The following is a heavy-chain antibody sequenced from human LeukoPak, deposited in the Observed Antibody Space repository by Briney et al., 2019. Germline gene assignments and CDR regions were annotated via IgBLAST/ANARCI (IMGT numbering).Heavy chain of an antibody. CDR1: GFTFSSYG. CDR3: ARGVLLFDY. J-gene: IGHJ4*02. V-gene: IGHV3-30*03. Sequence: GGSLRLSCAASGFTFSSYGMHWVRQAPGKGLEWVAVISYDGSNKYYADSVKGRFTISRDNSKNTPYLQMNSLRAEDTAVYYCARGVLLFDYWGQGTLVTVSS. CDR2: ISYDGSNK. D-gene: IGHD1-26*01.